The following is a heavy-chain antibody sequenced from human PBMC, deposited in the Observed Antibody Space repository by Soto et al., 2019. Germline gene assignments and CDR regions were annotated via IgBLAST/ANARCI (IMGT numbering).Heavy chain of an antibody. Sequence: PSQTLSLTGAISGDSVSSNSGAWNWIRQSPSRGLEWLGRTYYRSKWYNEYAVSVKGRISINPDTSKNQFSLQLNSVTPEDSAVYYCARTQSVFDYWGQGTQVTVSS. V-gene: IGHV6-1*01. J-gene: IGHJ4*02. CDR2: TYYRSKWYN. CDR3: ARTQSVFDY. CDR1: GDSVSSNSGA.